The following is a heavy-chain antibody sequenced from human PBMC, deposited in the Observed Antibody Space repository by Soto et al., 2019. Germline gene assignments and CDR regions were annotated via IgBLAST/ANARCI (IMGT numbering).Heavy chain of an antibody. J-gene: IGHJ6*02. CDR2: SVVGSGNT. CDR3: AAAAPEDIVVVPAAAYYHYGKDV. CDR1: GFTFTSSA. D-gene: IGHD2-2*01. Sequence: SVKVSCKASGFTFTSSAVQWVRQARGQRLEWIGWSVVGSGNTNYAQKFQERVTITRDMSTSTAYMELSSLRSEETAVYYCAAAAPEDIVVVPAAAYYHYGKDVWGQGIRVTVSS. V-gene: IGHV1-58*01.